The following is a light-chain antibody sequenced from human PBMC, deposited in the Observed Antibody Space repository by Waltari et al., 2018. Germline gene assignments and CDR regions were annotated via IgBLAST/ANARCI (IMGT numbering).Light chain of an antibody. J-gene: IGLJ2*01. CDR3: CSYAGRYTMI. V-gene: IGLV2-11*01. CDR1: NSAIGEHKY. Sequence: QSALTQPRSVSGSPGQTVTISCTGTNSAIGEHKYVSWFQLHPGKAPKLIIYSVTDRPSGVPHRFSGSKSGSTASLTISGLQPEDEGDYFCCSYAGRYTMIFGGGTRLTVL. CDR2: SVT.